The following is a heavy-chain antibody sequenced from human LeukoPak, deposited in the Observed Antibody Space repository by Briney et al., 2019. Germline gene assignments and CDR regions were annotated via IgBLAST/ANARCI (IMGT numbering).Heavy chain of an antibody. CDR2: IIPIFGTA. CDR3: ARAGDSSGYYSDDAFDI. Sequence: SVKVSCKASGDTFSSYAISWVRQAPGQGLEWMGRIIPIFGTANYAQKFQGRVTITADKSTSTAYMELSSLRSEDTAVYYCARAGDSSGYYSDDAFDIWGQGTMVTVSS. J-gene: IGHJ3*02. V-gene: IGHV1-69*06. CDR1: GDTFSSYA. D-gene: IGHD3-22*01.